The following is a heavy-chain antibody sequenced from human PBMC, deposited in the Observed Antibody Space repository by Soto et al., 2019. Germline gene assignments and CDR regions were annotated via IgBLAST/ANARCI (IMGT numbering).Heavy chain of an antibody. J-gene: IGHJ5*02. CDR2: ISAYNGNT. D-gene: IGHD2-15*01. CDR1: GYTFTSYG. V-gene: IGHV1-18*01. CDR3: ARDGVGYCSGGSCYQWFDP. Sequence: ASVKVSCKASGYTFTSYGISWVRQAPGQGLEWMGRISAYNGNTNYAQKIQGRVTMTTDTSTSTAYMELRSLRSDDTAVYYCARDGVGYCSGGSCYQWFDPWGQGTLVTVSS.